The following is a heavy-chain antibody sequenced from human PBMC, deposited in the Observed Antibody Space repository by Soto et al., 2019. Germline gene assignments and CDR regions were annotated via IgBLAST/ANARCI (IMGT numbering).Heavy chain of an antibody. CDR1: GGSVSSGSYY. CDR2: IYYSGSA. Sequence: KPSETLSLTCIVSGGSVSSGSYYWSWIRQPPGKGLEWIGYIYYSGSANYNPSLKSRVTISVDTSKNQFSLKLSSVTAADTAVYYCAREXCSSTSCFRAWANWFDPWGQGTLVTVSS. J-gene: IGHJ5*02. D-gene: IGHD2-2*01. V-gene: IGHV4-61*01. CDR3: AREXCSSTSCFRAWANWFDP.